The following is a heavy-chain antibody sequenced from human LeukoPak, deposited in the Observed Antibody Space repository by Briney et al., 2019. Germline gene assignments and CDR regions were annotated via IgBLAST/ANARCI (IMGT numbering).Heavy chain of an antibody. CDR1: GGSFSGYY. V-gene: IGHV4-34*01. D-gene: IGHD3-16*02. CDR3: ASLVIGSGYYYYYGMDV. CDR2: INHSGST. Sequence: SETLSLACAVYGGSFSGYYWSWIRQPPGKGLEWIGEINHSGSTNYNPSLKSRVTISVDTSKNQFSLKLSSVTAADTAVYYCASLVIGSGYYYYYGMDVWGQGTTVTVSS. J-gene: IGHJ6*02.